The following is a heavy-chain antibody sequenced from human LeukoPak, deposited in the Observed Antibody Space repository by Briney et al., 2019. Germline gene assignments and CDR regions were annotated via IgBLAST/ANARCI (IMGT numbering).Heavy chain of an antibody. CDR2: INAGNGNT. CDR3: ARDLGYCSSTSCLLSFDY. Sequence: ASVKVSCKASGYTFTSYAMHWVRQAPGQRLEWMGWINAGNGNTKYSQKFQGRVTITRDTSASTAYMELSSLRSEDTAVHYCARDLGYCSSTSCLLSFDYWGQGTLVTVSS. V-gene: IGHV1-3*01. J-gene: IGHJ4*02. D-gene: IGHD2-2*03. CDR1: GYTFTSYA.